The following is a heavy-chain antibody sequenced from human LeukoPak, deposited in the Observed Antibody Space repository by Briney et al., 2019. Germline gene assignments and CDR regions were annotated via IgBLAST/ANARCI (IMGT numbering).Heavy chain of an antibody. J-gene: IGHJ2*01. CDR3: AKAIPYWYFDL. D-gene: IGHD2-21*01. V-gene: IGHV3-23*01. CDR2: IGDGGGST. Sequence: GGSLRLSCAASGFTVSSYDMTWVRQAPGKGLEWVSSIGDGGGSTYADSVKGWFTISRDSSKNTLYLQMNSLRAEDTAIYYCAKAIPYWYFDLWGRGTLVTVSS. CDR1: GFTVSSYD.